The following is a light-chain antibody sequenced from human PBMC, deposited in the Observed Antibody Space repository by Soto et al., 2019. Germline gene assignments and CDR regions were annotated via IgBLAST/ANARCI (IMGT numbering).Light chain of an antibody. J-gene: IGKJ1*01. CDR2: GAS. V-gene: IGKV3-20*01. CDR3: QQYSHWPPWT. CDR1: QSVSSSY. Sequence: EIVLTQSPGTLSLSPGERATLSCRASQSVSSSYLAWYQQKPGQAPRLLIYGASSRATVIPDRFSGSGSGTDFTLTISRLEPEDFAVYYCQQYSHWPPWTFGQGTKVDIK.